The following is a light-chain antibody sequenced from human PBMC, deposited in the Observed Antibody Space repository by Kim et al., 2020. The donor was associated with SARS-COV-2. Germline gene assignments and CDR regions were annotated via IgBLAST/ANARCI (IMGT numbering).Light chain of an antibody. Sequence: SPGERATLSCRASQSVTSSYLAWYQQKRGQAPRLLIYSASNRAPGIPVRFGGSGSGTDFTLTISGLEPEDFAVYYCQQYGTSPVTFGQGTKVDIK. J-gene: IGKJ1*01. CDR2: SAS. CDR1: QSVTSSY. V-gene: IGKV3-20*01. CDR3: QQYGTSPVT.